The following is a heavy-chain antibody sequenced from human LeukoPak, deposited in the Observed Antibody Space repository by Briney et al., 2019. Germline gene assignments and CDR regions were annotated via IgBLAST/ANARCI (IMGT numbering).Heavy chain of an antibody. CDR1: GFTFSNNW. CDR3: ARRNNYCGDY. V-gene: IGHV3-7*03. J-gene: IGHJ4*02. Sequence: GGSLRLSCAASGFTFSNNWMTWVRQAPGKGLEWVASVKKDASEKYYVDSVKGRFTISRDNAKNSLYLQMNSLRAEDTAVYYCARRNNYCGDYWGQGTLVTVSS. CDR2: VKKDASEK. D-gene: IGHD4-11*01.